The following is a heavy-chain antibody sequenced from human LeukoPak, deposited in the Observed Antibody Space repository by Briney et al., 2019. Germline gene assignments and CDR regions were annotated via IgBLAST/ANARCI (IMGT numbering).Heavy chain of an antibody. CDR3: ARLVHYYYYRDV. CDR2: MNPNSGNT. Sequence: ASVKVSCKAAGYTFTSYDINWVRQATGQGLERMGGMNPNSGNTGYAQKFQGRVTMTRNTSISTAYMELSSLRSEDTAVYYCARLVHYYYYRDVWGKGTTVTISS. V-gene: IGHV1-8*01. CDR1: GYTFTSYD. J-gene: IGHJ6*03.